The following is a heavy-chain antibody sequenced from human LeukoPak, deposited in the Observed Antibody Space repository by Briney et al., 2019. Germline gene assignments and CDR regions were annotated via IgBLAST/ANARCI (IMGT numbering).Heavy chain of an antibody. CDR2: ITRNGDSA. J-gene: IGHJ4*02. D-gene: IGHD6-13*01. V-gene: IGHV3-64*01. CDR1: GFTFSNYA. Sequence: GGSLRLSCAASGFTFSNYAMHWVRQAPGKGLEYVSGITRNGDSAYYANSAKGRFTISRDNSKNTLYLQMGSLRAEDMSVYYCARQAAGVVYWGQGTLVTVSS. CDR3: ARQAAGVVY.